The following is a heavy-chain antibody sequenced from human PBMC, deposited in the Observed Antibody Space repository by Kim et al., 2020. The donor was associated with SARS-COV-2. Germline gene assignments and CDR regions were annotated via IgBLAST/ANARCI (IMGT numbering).Heavy chain of an antibody. J-gene: IGHJ4*02. D-gene: IGHD6-6*01. CDR3: ARIKYSSSSEDY. Sequence: NYAQKSQGRVTITADESTSTAYMELSSLRSEDTAVYYCARIKYSSSSEDYWGQGTLVTVSS. V-gene: IGHV1-69*01.